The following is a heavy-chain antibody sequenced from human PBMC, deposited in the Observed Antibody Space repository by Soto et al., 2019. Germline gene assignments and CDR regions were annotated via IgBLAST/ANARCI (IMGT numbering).Heavy chain of an antibody. CDR3: AREPSIAAVGIPLYSYYYMDV. CDR1: GDKFSSYT. J-gene: IGHJ6*03. D-gene: IGHD6-13*01. V-gene: IGHV1-69*08. Sequence: QVQLEQSGAEVRNPGSSVKVSCKASGDKFSSYTISWVRQAPGQGLEWMGGMVSFPGVPTYPQTFRGRITITADSSSSTAYMELTSLTSDDTAVYYCAREPSIAAVGIPLYSYYYMDVWGEGTAVTVSS. CDR2: MVSFPGVP.